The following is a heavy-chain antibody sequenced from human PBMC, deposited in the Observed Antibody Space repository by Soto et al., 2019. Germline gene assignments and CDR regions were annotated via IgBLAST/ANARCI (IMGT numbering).Heavy chain of an antibody. V-gene: IGHV1-3*01. D-gene: IGHD3-9*01. J-gene: IGHJ4*02. CDR2: INAGNGNT. Sequence: ASVKVSCKASGYTFTSYAMHWVRQAPGQRLEWMGWINAGNGNTKYSQKFQGRVTITRDTSASTAHMELRSLRSDDTAVYYCARDWGRGQFLTNKDYWGQGTLVTVSS. CDR3: ARDWGRGQFLTNKDY. CDR1: GYTFTSYA.